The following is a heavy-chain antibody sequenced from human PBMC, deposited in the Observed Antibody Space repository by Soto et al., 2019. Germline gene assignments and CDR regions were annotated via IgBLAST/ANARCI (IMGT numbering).Heavy chain of an antibody. Sequence: QMQMQESGPGLVEPSQTLSLTCTVSRGSIYTGGYYWTWIRQHPGKALEWIGYIYVSGSTYYNPSLKSRVAISIDPSKNQFSLKLNSVSAADTAVYYCARARSGTYYNPAWFDPWGQGALVTVSS. CDR3: ARARSGTYYNPAWFDP. CDR1: RGSIYTGGYY. CDR2: IYVSGST. J-gene: IGHJ5*02. V-gene: IGHV4-31*03. D-gene: IGHD3-10*01.